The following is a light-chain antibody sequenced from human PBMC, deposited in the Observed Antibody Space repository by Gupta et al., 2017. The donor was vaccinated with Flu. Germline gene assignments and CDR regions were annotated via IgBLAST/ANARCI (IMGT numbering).Light chain of an antibody. CDR3: QAADSLDRWV. J-gene: IGLJ3*02. Sequence: PGEHAEISCSGDVVTDEYAYWYQPTAAQAPVVVMQSDIVRSAVLPGRFSGSSSDTAVTLIISDVQAEDAADYYCQAADSLDRWVFGGGTKLTV. V-gene: IGLV3-25*03. CDR2: SDI. CDR1: VVTDEY.